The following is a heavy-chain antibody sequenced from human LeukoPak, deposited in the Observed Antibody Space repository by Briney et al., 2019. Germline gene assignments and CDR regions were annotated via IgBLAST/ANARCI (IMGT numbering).Heavy chain of an antibody. CDR2: INPSGGST. CDR3: ARDPPNNPHFDY. V-gene: IGHV1-46*01. Sequence: ASVKVSCKASGYTFTGYYMHWVRQAPGQGLEWMGIINPSGGSTSYAQKFQGRVTMTRDTSTSTVYMELSSLRSEDTAVYYCARDPPNNPHFDYWGQGTLVTVSS. CDR1: GYTFTGYY. J-gene: IGHJ4*02. D-gene: IGHD1/OR15-1a*01.